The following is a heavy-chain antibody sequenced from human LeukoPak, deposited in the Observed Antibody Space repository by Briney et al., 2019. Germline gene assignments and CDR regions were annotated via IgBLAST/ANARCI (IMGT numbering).Heavy chain of an antibody. CDR3: ARRLIVGATGLDY. Sequence: ASVKVSCKASGGTFSSYAISWVRQAPGQGLEWMGWINTNTGNPTYAQGFTGRFVFSLDTSVSTAYLQISSLKAEDTAVYYCARRLIVGATGLDYWGQGTLVTVSS. D-gene: IGHD1-26*01. J-gene: IGHJ4*02. CDR1: GGTFSSYA. V-gene: IGHV7-4-1*02. CDR2: INTNTGNP.